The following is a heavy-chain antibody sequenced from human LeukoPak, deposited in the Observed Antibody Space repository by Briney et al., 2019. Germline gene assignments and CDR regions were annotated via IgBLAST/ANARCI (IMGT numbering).Heavy chain of an antibody. V-gene: IGHV1-24*01. J-gene: IGHJ4*02. D-gene: IGHD1-26*01. CDR3: AREVGGFDY. CDR1: GYTLTELS. Sequence: ASVKVSCKVSGYTLTELSMHWVRQAPGKGLEWMGGFDPEDGETIYAQKFQGRVTMGSDTSTTTVYMELSSLRSEDTAVYYCAREVGGFDYWGQGTLVTVSS. CDR2: FDPEDGET.